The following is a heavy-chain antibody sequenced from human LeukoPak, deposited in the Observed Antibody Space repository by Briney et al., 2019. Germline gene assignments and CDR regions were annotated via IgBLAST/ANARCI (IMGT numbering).Heavy chain of an antibody. CDR2: IKQDGSEK. CDR1: GFTFSSYW. V-gene: IGHV3-7*01. CDR3: ARGGTFTIFGVVIIDHYYYYMDV. D-gene: IGHD3-3*01. Sequence: PGGSLRLSCAASGFTFSSYWMSWVRQAPGKGLEWVANIKQDGSEKYYVDSVKGRFTISRDNAKNSLYLQMNSLRAEDTAVYYCARGGTFTIFGVVIIDHYYYYMDVWGKGTTVTVSS. J-gene: IGHJ6*03.